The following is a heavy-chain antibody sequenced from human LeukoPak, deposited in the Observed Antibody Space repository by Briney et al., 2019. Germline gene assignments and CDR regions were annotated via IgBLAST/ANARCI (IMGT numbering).Heavy chain of an antibody. Sequence: ASVKVSCKASGYTFTSYGISWVRQAPGQGLEWMGWISAYNGNTNYAQKLQGRVTMTTDTSTSTAYMELRSLRSDDTAVYYCARDTYCSSTSCYAPTGYWGQGTLVTVSS. CDR3: ARDTYCSSTSCYAPTGY. D-gene: IGHD2-2*01. CDR2: ISAYNGNT. CDR1: GYTFTSYG. V-gene: IGHV1-18*01. J-gene: IGHJ4*02.